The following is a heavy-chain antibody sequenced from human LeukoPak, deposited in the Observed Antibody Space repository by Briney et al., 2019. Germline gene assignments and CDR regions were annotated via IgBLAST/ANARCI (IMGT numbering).Heavy chain of an antibody. CDR2: INPNSGGT. Sequence: ASVKVSCMASGYTFTGYYMHWVRQAPGQGREWMGWINPNSGGTNYAQKFQGRVTMTRDTSISTDYMELSRLRSDDTAVYYCARDRDGDNWDAFDIWGQGTMVTVSS. CDR1: GYTFTGYY. CDR3: ARDRDGDNWDAFDI. D-gene: IGHD5-24*01. J-gene: IGHJ3*02. V-gene: IGHV1-2*02.